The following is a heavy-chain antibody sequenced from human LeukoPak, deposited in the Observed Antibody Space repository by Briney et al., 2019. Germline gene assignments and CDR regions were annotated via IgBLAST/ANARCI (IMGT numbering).Heavy chain of an antibody. CDR2: VHTSVSI. D-gene: IGHD5-24*01. CDR1: SRSISSCSYY. J-gene: IGHJ2*01. V-gene: IGHV4-61*02. CDR3: AKVRFSDGYNPSDL. Sequence: SQTLSLTCTVFSRSISSCSYYWSWIRQPAGRGLESTGRVHTSVSINYNHSLKSGVTISVGTSKNPFSLKLSSVTAADTAVYYCAKVRFSDGYNPSDLWGRGTLVTVSS.